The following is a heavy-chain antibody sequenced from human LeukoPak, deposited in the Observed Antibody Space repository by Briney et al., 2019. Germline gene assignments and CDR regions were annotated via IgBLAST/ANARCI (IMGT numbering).Heavy chain of an antibody. Sequence: GGSLRLSCAASGFTFSSYSMNWVRQAPGKGLEWVSSISSSSSYIYYADSVKGRFTISRDNAKNSLYLQMNSLRAEDTAVYYCARGEYDFWSGYPDYWGQGTLVTVSS. J-gene: IGHJ4*02. CDR1: GFTFSSYS. CDR3: ARGEYDFWSGYPDY. CDR2: ISSSSSYI. D-gene: IGHD3-3*01. V-gene: IGHV3-21*01.